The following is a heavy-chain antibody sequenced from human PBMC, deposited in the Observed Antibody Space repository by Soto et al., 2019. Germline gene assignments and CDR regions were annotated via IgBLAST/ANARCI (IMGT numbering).Heavy chain of an antibody. CDR1: GGTCSNHW. J-gene: IGHJ5*01. D-gene: IGHD6-19*01. V-gene: IGHV5-51*01. Sequence: PGELLKVRCSGFGGTCSNHWVAWVSQKPGKGLEWMGIIYPGDSESRYSPSFQGQVTISVDKSITTAYLQWSSLKASDTAMYYCARAFTGWPNWFASWGQGTLVTVSS. CDR3: ARAFTGWPNWFAS. CDR2: IYPGDSES.